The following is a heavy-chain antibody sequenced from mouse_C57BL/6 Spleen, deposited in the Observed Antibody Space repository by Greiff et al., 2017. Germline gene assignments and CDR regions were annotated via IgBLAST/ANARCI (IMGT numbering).Heavy chain of an antibody. J-gene: IGHJ4*01. CDR1: GFTFSDYG. D-gene: IGHD2-4*01. CDR2: ISSGSSTI. V-gene: IGHV5-17*01. CDR3: AGEGLRRDYYAIDC. Sequence: EVKLVESGGGLVKPGGSLKLSCAASGFTFSDYGMHWVRQAPEKGLEWVAYISSGSSTIYYADTVKGRFTISRDNAKNTLFLQMTSLRSEDTAMYYCAGEGLRRDYYAIDCWGQGTSVTVSS.